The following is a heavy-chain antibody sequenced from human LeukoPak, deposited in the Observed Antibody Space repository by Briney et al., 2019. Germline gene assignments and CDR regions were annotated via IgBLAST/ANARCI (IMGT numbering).Heavy chain of an antibody. Sequence: SETLSLTCTVSGGSISSYYWTWIRQSPGKSLEWIGYRYSSGSANYNPSLGSRVTISIDAPKNQISLRLSSVTAADTAVYYCARGGGIGYNFYWGRGTLVTVSS. CDR2: RYSSGSA. J-gene: IGHJ4*02. V-gene: IGHV4-59*01. CDR3: ARGGGIGYNFY. CDR1: GGSISSYY. D-gene: IGHD5-24*01.